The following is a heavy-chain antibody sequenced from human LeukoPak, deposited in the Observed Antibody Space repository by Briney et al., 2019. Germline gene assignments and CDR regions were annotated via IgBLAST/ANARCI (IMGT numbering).Heavy chain of an antibody. D-gene: IGHD7-27*01. CDR3: ARHSCRSGDLGSARNFDY. CDR1: GGSINSYN. V-gene: IGHV4-59*08. CDR2: IYYSGST. Sequence: PSETLSLTCTVSGGSINSYNWSWIRQPPGKGLEWIGYIYYSGSTNYNPSLKSRVTISVDTSKNQFSLILSSVTAADTAVYFCARHSCRSGDLGSARNFDYWGQGALVTVSS. J-gene: IGHJ4*02.